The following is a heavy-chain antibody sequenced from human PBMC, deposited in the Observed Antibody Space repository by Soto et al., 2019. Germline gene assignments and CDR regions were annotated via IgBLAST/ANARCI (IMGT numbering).Heavy chain of an antibody. V-gene: IGHV2-5*02. Sequence: QITLKESGPPLVKPTQTLTLTCTFSGFSLSTSGVGVGWIRQPPGKALEWLALIYWDDDKRYSPSLKSRLTITKDPPKTPLVLTMTNMDPVDTATYYWAHRPLKMGWFGKNNWFDPWGQGTLVTVSS. D-gene: IGHD3-10*01. CDR2: IYWDDDK. CDR1: GFSLSTSGVG. J-gene: IGHJ5*02. CDR3: AHRPLKMGWFGKNNWFDP.